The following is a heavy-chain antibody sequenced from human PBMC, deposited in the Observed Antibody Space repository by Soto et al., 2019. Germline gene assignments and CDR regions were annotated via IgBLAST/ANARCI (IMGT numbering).Heavy chain of an antibody. CDR1: GGTFSSYA. CDR2: TIPIFGTA. V-gene: IGHV1-69*13. CDR3: ARTDTAMSAYYYGMDV. J-gene: IGHJ6*02. D-gene: IGHD5-18*01. Sequence: GASVKVSCKASGGTFSSYAISWVRQAPGQGLEWMGGTIPIFGTANYAQKFQGRVTITADESTSTAYMELSSLRSEDTAVYYCARTDTAMSAYYYGMDVWGQGTTVTVSS.